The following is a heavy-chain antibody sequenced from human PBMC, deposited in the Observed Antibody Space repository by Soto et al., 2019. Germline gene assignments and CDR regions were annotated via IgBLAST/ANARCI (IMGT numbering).Heavy chain of an antibody. D-gene: IGHD2-2*01. CDR3: ARELIVPAARGPLYYYYGMDV. CDR1: GGSISSYY. CDR2: IYFSGST. J-gene: IGHJ6*02. V-gene: IGHV4-59*01. Sequence: PSETLSLTCTVSGGSISSYYWSWIRQPPGKGLEWIGYIYFSGSTNYNPSLKSRVTISVDTSKNQFSLKLSSVTAADTAVYYCARELIVPAARGPLYYYYGMDVWGQGTTVTVSS.